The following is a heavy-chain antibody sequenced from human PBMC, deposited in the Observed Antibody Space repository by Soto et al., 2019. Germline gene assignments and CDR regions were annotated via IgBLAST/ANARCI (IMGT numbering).Heavy chain of an antibody. CDR2: INPNNGAT. CDR1: RYIFTAYL. CDR3: ASHEPGARFDP. V-gene: IGHV1-2*02. J-gene: IGHJ5*02. Sequence: HVQLVQSGAEVKKPGASVKVSCKAPRYIFTAYLMHWVRQAPGQGLEWMGWINPNNGATHYGLSFKGRVTMTRDTSISTAYMELSSLRSDDTAVYYCASHEPGARFDPWGQGTLVIVSA.